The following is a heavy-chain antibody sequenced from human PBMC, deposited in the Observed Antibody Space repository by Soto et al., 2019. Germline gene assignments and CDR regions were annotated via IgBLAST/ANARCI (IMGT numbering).Heavy chain of an antibody. J-gene: IGHJ4*02. Sequence: GGSLRLSCAASGFTFSSYSMNWVRQAPGKGLEWVSSISSRSTYIYYADSVKGRFTISRDNAKNSLYLQMNSLKTEDTAVYYCARAPRSSGSYYADYSGQGTLVTVSS. D-gene: IGHD1-26*01. CDR3: ARAPRSSGSYYADY. CDR1: GFTFSSYS. V-gene: IGHV3-21*04. CDR2: ISSRSTYI.